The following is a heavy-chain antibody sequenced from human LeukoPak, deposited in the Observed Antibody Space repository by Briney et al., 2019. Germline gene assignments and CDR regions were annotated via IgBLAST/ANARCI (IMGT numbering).Heavy chain of an antibody. V-gene: IGHV4-4*07. Sequence: SETLTLTGTVSGGSISSYYWSWIRQPAGKGLEWIGRIYTSGSTNYNPSLKSRVTMSVDTSKNQFSLKLSSVTAADTAVYYCARIGINSGYSKAFDIWGQGSMVTVSS. D-gene: IGHD3-22*01. CDR3: ARIGINSGYSKAFDI. CDR1: GGSISSYY. CDR2: IYTSGST. J-gene: IGHJ3*02.